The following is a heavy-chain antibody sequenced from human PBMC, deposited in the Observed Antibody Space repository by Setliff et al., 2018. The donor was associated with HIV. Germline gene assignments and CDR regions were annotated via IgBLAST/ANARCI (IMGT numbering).Heavy chain of an antibody. CDR2: INSDGTST. V-gene: IGHV3-74*01. CDR3: ARAGVVGSTSDYYYYMDV. CDR1: GFTFSSYW. D-gene: IGHD1-26*01. J-gene: IGHJ6*03. Sequence: VGSLRLSCAASGFTFSSYWMHWVRQAPGKGLVWVSRINSDGTSTSYADSVKGRFTISRDNAKNTLFLQMNSLRAEDTAVYYCARAGVVGSTSDYYYYMDVWGKGTTVTVSS.